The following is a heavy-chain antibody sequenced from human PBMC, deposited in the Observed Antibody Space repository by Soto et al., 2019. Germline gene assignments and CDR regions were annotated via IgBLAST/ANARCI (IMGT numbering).Heavy chain of an antibody. CDR3: GGSYRPGYYYYGMDV. D-gene: IGHD3-16*02. Sequence: SETLSHTCAVSGGSISSGGYSWSWIRQPPGKGLEWIGYIYHSGSTYYNPSLKSRVTISVDRSKNQFSLKLSSVTAADTAVYYCGGSYRPGYYYYGMDVWGQGTTVTVS. J-gene: IGHJ6*02. CDR2: IYHSGST. V-gene: IGHV4-30-2*01. CDR1: GGSISSGGYS.